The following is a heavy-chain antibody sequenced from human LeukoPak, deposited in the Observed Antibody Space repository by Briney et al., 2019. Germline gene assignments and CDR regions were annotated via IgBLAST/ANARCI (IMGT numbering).Heavy chain of an antibody. D-gene: IGHD3-10*01. J-gene: IGHJ6*03. V-gene: IGHV3-30*18. Sequence: GRSLRLSCAASGFTFSSYGMHWVRQAPGKGLEWVAVISYDGSNKYYADSVKGRFTISRDNSKNTLYLQMNSLRAEDTAVYYCAKGYYYGSGSYYTNYYYYYMDVWGKGTTVTVSS. CDR2: ISYDGSNK. CDR1: GFTFSSYG. CDR3: AKGYYYGSGSYYTNYYYYYMDV.